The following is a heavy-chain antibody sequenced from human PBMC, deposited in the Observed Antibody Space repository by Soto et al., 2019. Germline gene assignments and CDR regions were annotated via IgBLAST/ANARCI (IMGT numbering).Heavy chain of an antibody. CDR3: ARNGIVVRIP. D-gene: IGHD3-10*02. J-gene: IGHJ5*02. CDR2: ITANGGST. V-gene: IGHV3-23*01. CDR1: GFTFSNYA. Sequence: GGSLRLSCMASGFTFSNYAMSWVRQAPGKGLEWVSAITANGGSTYYADSVKGRFTISRDNSQNTLYLQMNSLRGEDTAVYYCARNGIVVRIPWGQGTLVTVSS.